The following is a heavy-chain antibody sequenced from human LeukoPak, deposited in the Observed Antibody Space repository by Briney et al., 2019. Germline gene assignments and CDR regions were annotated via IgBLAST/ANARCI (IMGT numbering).Heavy chain of an antibody. CDR3: AKGSTRPNWFDP. CDR2: ISGSGGST. Sequence: GGSLRLSCAASGFTFSSYATSWVRQAPGKGLEWVSAISGSGGSTYYADSVKGRFTISRDNSKNTLYLQMNSLRAEDTAVYYCAKGSTRPNWFDPWGQGTLVTVSS. V-gene: IGHV3-23*01. CDR1: GFTFSSYA. D-gene: IGHD1-14*01. J-gene: IGHJ5*02.